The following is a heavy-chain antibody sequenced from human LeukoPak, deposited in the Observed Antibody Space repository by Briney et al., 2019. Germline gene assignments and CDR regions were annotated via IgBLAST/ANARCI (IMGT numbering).Heavy chain of an antibody. CDR1: GFTFSSYS. CDR2: ISSSSSYI. D-gene: IGHD3-22*01. V-gene: IGHV3-21*01. CDR3: ARVREDSSGYYDY. J-gene: IGHJ4*02. Sequence: GGSLRLSCAASGFTFSSYSMNWVRQAPGKGLEWVSSISSSSSYIYYADSVKGRFTISTDNAKNSLYLQMNSLRAEDTAVYYCARVREDSSGYYDYWGQGTLVTVSS.